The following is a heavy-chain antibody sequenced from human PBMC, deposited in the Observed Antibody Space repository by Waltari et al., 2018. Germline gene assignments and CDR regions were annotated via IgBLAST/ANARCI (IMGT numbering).Heavy chain of an antibody. CDR3: ARDLWREKYCSGGSCYSNAFDI. J-gene: IGHJ3*02. Sequence: QVQLQESGPGLVKPSETLSLTCTVSGGSISSYYWSWIRQPPGKGLAWIGYIYYSGSTNYNPSLKSRVTISVDTSKNQFSLKLSSVTAADTAVYYCARDLWREKYCSGGSCYSNAFDIWGQGTMVTVSS. V-gene: IGHV4-59*01. CDR1: GGSISSYY. CDR2: IYYSGST. D-gene: IGHD2-15*01.